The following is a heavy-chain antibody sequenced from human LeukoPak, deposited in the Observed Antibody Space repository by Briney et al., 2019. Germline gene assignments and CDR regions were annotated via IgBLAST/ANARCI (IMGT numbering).Heavy chain of an antibody. V-gene: IGHV3-23*01. J-gene: IGHJ4*02. CDR2: ISGGGGST. CDR3: AKDMWRTIPRFFDY. CDR1: GFTFSSYA. Sequence: GGSLRLSCAVSGFTFSSYAMSWVRQAPGKGLEWVSAISGGGGSTYYSDSVKGRFTISRDNSKNTLYLQMNSLRAEDTAVYYCAKDMWRTIPRFFDYWGQGVLVTVSS. D-gene: IGHD1-14*01.